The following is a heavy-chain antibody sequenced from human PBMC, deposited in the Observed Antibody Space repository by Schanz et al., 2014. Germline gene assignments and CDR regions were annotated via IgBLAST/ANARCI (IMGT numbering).Heavy chain of an antibody. CDR1: GFRFNNYA. Sequence: EVLLVESGGGLAQPGGSLRLSCAASGFRFNNYAMSWVRQAPGKGLQWVSSTSASGGNTYYPDSVKGRFTSSRDNSKNTMYLQMNSLRAEDTAVYYCVKDLQRELLRDDHYYGMDVWGQGTTVTVSS. CDR3: VKDLQRELLRDDHYYGMDV. V-gene: IGHV3-23*04. D-gene: IGHD1-26*01. CDR2: TSASGGNT. J-gene: IGHJ6*02.